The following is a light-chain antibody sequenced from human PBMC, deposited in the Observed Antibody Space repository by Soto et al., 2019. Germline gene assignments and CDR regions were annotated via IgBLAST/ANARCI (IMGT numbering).Light chain of an antibody. CDR1: QSVGTS. J-gene: IGKJ4*01. Sequence: EIVLTQSPDTLSLSPGERATLSCRASQSVGTSLAWYQQKPGQAPSLLISDVSNRATGIPARFIGSGSRTDFTLTLSSLEPEDFAVYYCHQHINSPLTFGGGTKVEIK. CDR2: DVS. CDR3: HQHINSPLT. V-gene: IGKV3-11*01.